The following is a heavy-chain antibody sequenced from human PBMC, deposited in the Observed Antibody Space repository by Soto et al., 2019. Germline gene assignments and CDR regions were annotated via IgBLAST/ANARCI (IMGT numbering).Heavy chain of an antibody. J-gene: IGHJ3*02. CDR3: ARTRIRGQQLVVPSAFDI. CDR2: ISYSGTT. Sequence: SETLSLTCTASGDSIRGDYWSWIRQPPGKRLEWIAYISYSGTTNYNPSLKSRVTISLDTSNNQLSLKMTSVTAADTAVYYCARTRIRGQQLVVPSAFDIWGQGTMVT. D-gene: IGHD6-13*01. CDR1: GDSIRGDY. V-gene: IGHV4-59*01.